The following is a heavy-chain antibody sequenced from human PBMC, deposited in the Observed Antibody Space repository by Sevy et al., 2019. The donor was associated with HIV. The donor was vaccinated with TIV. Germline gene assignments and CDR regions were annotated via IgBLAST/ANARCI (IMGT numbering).Heavy chain of an antibody. V-gene: IGHV3-23*01. CDR3: ANGDLSRIWWWGGPSY. CDR1: GFTFSSYA. J-gene: IGHJ4*02. D-gene: IGHD2-15*01. Sequence: GGSLRLSCAASGFTFSSYAMSWVRQAPGKGLEWVSAISGSGGSTYYADSVKGRFTISRDNSKNTLYLQMNSLRAEDTAVYYCANGDLSRIWWWGGPSYWGQGTLVTVSS. CDR2: ISGSGGST.